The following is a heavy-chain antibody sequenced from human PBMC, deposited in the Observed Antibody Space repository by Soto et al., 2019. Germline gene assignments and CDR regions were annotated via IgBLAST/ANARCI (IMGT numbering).Heavy chain of an antibody. CDR1: GFTFSSYA. CDR3: ARPPGYSYGPFDY. J-gene: IGHJ4*02. Sequence: GGSLRLSCAASGFTFSSYAMRWVRQAPGKGLEWVAVISYDGSNKYYADSVKGRFTISRDNSKNTLYLQMNSLRAEDTAVYYCARPPGYSYGPFDYWGQGTLVTVSS. V-gene: IGHV3-30-3*01. D-gene: IGHD5-18*01. CDR2: ISYDGSNK.